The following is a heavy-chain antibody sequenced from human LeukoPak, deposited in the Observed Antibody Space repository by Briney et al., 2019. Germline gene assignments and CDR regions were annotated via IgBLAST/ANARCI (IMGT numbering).Heavy chain of an antibody. CDR2: INYNGDTT. CDR3: AAGRHSTMGNNWFDP. V-gene: IGHV3-20*04. J-gene: IGHJ5*02. D-gene: IGHD6-13*01. CDR1: GFNFDDYG. Sequence: PGGSLRLSCVASGFNFDDYGMSWVRQVPGKGLEWVSGINYNGDTTGYAASVKGRFTISKDKAKNSLYLQMNSLRAEDTALYYCAAGRHSTMGNNWFDPWGQGILVTVSS.